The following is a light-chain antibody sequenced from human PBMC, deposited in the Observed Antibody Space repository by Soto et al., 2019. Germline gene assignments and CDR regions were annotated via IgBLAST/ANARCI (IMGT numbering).Light chain of an antibody. Sequence: QSVLTQPPSVSAAPGQKVTISCSGSNPNIGNNYVSWYRQAPGTAPQLLIYENIKRLSGVPDRFSGSKSGTSATLAITGLQTGDEADYYCGTWDSSLIAGVFGGGTKLTVL. J-gene: IGLJ3*02. CDR3: GTWDSSLIAGV. V-gene: IGLV1-51*01. CDR1: NPNIGNNY. CDR2: ENI.